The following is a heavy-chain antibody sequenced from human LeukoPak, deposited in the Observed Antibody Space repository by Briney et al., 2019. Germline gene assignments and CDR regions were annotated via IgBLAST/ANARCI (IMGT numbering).Heavy chain of an antibody. CDR1: GGSIRSYY. Sequence: SETLSLTCTVSGGSIRSYYWNWIRQPPGKGLEWIGSIYHSGSTYYNPSLKSRVTISVDTSKNQCSLKLSSVTAADTAVYYCARQRYYYGSGSDAFDIWGQGTMVTVSS. J-gene: IGHJ3*02. CDR3: ARQRYYYGSGSDAFDI. D-gene: IGHD3-10*01. V-gene: IGHV4-59*04. CDR2: IYHSGST.